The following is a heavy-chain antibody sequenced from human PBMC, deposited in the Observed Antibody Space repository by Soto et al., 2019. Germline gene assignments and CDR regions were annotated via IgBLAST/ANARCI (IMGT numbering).Heavy chain of an antibody. Sequence: ASVKVSCKVSGYTLTELSMHWVRQAPGKGLEWMGGFDPEDGETIYAQKFQGRVTMTEDTSTDTAYMELSSLRSEGTAVYYCATVAYYYDSSGYNDAFDIWGQGTMVTVSS. CDR2: FDPEDGET. CDR3: ATVAYYYDSSGYNDAFDI. J-gene: IGHJ3*02. D-gene: IGHD3-22*01. CDR1: GYTLTELS. V-gene: IGHV1-24*01.